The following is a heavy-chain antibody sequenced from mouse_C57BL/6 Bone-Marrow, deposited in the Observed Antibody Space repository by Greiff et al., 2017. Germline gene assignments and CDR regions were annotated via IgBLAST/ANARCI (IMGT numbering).Heavy chain of an antibody. V-gene: IGHV5-4*01. J-gene: IGHJ2*01. CDR3: AREGRYDYDEDFDY. Sequence: DVQLVESGGGLVKPGGSLKLSCAASGFTFSSYAMSWVRQTPEKRLEWVATISDGGSYTYYPDNVKGRFTISRDNAKNNLYLQMSHLKSEDTAMYYCAREGRYDYDEDFDYWGQGTTLTVSS. CDR2: ISDGGSYT. CDR1: GFTFSSYA. D-gene: IGHD2-4*01.